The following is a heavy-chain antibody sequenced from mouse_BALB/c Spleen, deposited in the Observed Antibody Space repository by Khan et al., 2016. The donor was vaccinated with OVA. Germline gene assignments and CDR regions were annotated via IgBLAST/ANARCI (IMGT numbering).Heavy chain of an antibody. CDR2: ISSGGHYI. D-gene: IGHD1-2*01. V-gene: IGHV5-6*01. CDR3: AITISTAKGDYYAMDY. J-gene: IGHJ4*01. CDR1: GFTFSSYG. Sequence: EVELVESGGDLVKPGGSLKLSCAASGFTFSSYGMSWVRQTPDKRLEWVATISSGGHYIYFPDSVRGRFTISRDNAKNTLYLQMSSLKSEDTAMYYCAITISTAKGDYYAMDYWGQGTLVTVSS.